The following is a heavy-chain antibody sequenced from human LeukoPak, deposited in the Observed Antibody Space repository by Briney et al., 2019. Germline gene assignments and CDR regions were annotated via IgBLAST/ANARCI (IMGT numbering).Heavy chain of an antibody. CDR3: ARLTNYGRGYMDV. Sequence: PSETLSLTCTVSGGSISSSSYYWGWIRQPPGKGLEWIGSIYYSGSTYYNPPLKSRVTISVDTSKNQFSLKLSSVTAADTAVYYCARLTNYGRGYMDVWGKGTTVTVSS. J-gene: IGHJ6*03. CDR1: GGSISSSSYY. CDR2: IYYSGST. V-gene: IGHV4-39*01. D-gene: IGHD1-7*01.